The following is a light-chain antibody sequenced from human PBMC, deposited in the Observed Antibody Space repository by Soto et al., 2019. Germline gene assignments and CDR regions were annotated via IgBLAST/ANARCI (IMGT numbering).Light chain of an antibody. J-gene: IGKJ4*01. Sequence: IVLTQSPGTLCMSPGERATLSCRASQSVSNNYLAWYQQKPGQAPRLLIFAASSRATGIPDRFSGSGSGTDFTLTISRLEPEDFAMYYCQQYDTYSPRLAFGGGTTVEIK. CDR2: AAS. CDR3: QQYDTYSPRLA. V-gene: IGKV3-20*01. CDR1: QSVSNNY.